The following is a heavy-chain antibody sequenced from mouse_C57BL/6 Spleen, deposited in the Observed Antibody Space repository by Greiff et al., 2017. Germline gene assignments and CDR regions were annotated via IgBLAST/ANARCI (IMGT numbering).Heavy chain of an antibody. D-gene: IGHD1-2*01. CDR2: ISGGGGNT. J-gene: IGHJ2*01. Sequence: EVQRVESGGGLVKPGGSLKLSCAASGFTFSSYTMSWVRQTPEKRLEWVATISGGGGNTYYPDSVKGRFTISRDNAKNTLYLQMSSLRSEDTALYYCARHGYPYYFDYWGQGTTLTVSS. CDR1: GFTFSSYT. V-gene: IGHV5-9*01. CDR3: ARHGYPYYFDY.